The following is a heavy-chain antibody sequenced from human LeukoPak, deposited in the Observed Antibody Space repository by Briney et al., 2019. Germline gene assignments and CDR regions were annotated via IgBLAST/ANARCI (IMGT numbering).Heavy chain of an antibody. D-gene: IGHD2-2*01. CDR1: GYTFSNFD. CDR3: TRAIRHQLLSDY. V-gene: IGHV1-8*01. J-gene: IGHJ4*02. CDR2: MNPESAGT. Sequence: ASVKVSCKASGYTFSNFDINWVRQATGQGPEWMGWMNPESAGTGYSQRFQGRVTMTRDSSKSTAYMELINLRFEDTAIYYCTRAIRHQLLSDYWGQGTLVTVSS.